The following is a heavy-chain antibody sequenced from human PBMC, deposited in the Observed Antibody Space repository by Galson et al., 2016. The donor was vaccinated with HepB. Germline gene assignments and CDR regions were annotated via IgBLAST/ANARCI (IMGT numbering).Heavy chain of an antibody. CDR1: GFSFSIYA. CDR2: ITGSGGTT. CDR3: AKDTPSFGSGVDGFEM. Sequence: SLRLSCAASGFSFSIYAMNWVRQAPGKGLEWVSLITGSGGTTYYADSVKGRFTISRDNSKNTLYLQMNSLRAEDTAVYYCAKDTPSFGSGVDGFEMWGQGTMVTVSS. D-gene: IGHD3-10*01. V-gene: IGHV3-23*01. J-gene: IGHJ3*02.